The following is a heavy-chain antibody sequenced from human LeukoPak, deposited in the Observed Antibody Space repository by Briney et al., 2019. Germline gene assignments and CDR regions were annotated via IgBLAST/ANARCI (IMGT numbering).Heavy chain of an antibody. CDR1: GFTFSSYE. CDR3: ARSFGGVISYFDY. J-gene: IGHJ4*02. Sequence: GGSLRLSCAASGFTFSSYEMNWVRQAPGKGLEWVSYISSSGSTIYYADSVKGRFTISRDNAKNSLYLQMSSLRADDTAIYYCARSFGGVISYFDYWGQGTLVTVSS. V-gene: IGHV3-48*03. D-gene: IGHD3-16*02. CDR2: ISSSGSTI.